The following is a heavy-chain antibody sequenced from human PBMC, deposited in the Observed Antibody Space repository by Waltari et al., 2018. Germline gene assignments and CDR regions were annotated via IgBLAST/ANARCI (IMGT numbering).Heavy chain of an antibody. V-gene: IGHV4-34*01. Sequence: QVQLHQWGAGLLKPSETLSLTCAVSGGPFTDYSWRWIRQAPDKGLEWYGEISHSGSTNYNPSRKSRVTMSVDTIKKQFSLKLTSVTAADTAVYFCARTWGYSPPLGWFDPWGRGTRVTVSS. CDR2: ISHSGST. J-gene: IGHJ5*02. CDR1: GGPFTDYS. CDR3: ARTWGYSPPLGWFDP. D-gene: IGHD1-26*01.